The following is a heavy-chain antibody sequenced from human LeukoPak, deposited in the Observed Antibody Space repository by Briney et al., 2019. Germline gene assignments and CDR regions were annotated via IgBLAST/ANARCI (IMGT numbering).Heavy chain of an antibody. V-gene: IGHV1-2*02. Sequence: GASVKVSCKASGYTFTGYYIHWVRQAPGQGLEWMGWINPNSGAPNYAQKFQGRVTMTRDTSISTAYLQWSSLKASDTAMYYCARLDSSSRAFDYWGQGTLVTVSS. CDR1: GYTFTGYY. CDR2: INPNSGAP. D-gene: IGHD6-13*01. J-gene: IGHJ4*02. CDR3: ARLDSSSRAFDY.